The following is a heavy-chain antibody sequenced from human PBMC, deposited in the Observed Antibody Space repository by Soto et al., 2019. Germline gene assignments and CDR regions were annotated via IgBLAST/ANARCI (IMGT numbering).Heavy chain of an antibody. CDR2: IIPILGIA. V-gene: IGHV1-69*08. CDR3: ARDRPHDYGDYYWVDP. Sequence: QVQLVQSGAEVKKPGSSVKVSCKASGGTFSSYTISWVRQAPGQGLEWMGRIIPILGIANYAQKFQGRVTITPDKSTSTAYMELSSLRSEDTAVEYWARDRPHDYGDYYWVDPWGQGTLVTLSS. J-gene: IGHJ5*02. CDR1: GGTFSSYT. D-gene: IGHD4-17*01.